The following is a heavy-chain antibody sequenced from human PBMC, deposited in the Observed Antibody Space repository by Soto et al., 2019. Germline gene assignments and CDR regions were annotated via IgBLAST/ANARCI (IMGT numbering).Heavy chain of an antibody. CDR3: ARGVTVTPHRPDKNFDY. Sequence: SETLSLTCTVSGGSISSYYWSWTRQPPGKGLEWIGYIYYSGSTNYNPSLKSRVTISVDTSKNQFSLKLSSVTAADTAVYYCARGVTVTPHRPDKNFDYWGQGTLVTVS. CDR2: IYYSGST. D-gene: IGHD4-17*01. CDR1: GGSISSYY. V-gene: IGHV4-59*01. J-gene: IGHJ4*02.